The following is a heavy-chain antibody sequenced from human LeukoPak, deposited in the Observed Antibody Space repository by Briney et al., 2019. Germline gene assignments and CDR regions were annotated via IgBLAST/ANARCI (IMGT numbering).Heavy chain of an antibody. V-gene: IGHV3-7*01. CDR1: GFTFSSDW. CDR3: ARDRTVPVY. J-gene: IGHJ4*02. Sequence: AGSLRLSCAASGFTFSSDWMSWVRQAPGKGLEWVANIKQDGSEKYYVDSVKGRFTISRDNAKNSLYLQMNSLRAEDTAVYYCARDRTVPVYWGQGTLVTVSS. D-gene: IGHD4-17*01. CDR2: IKQDGSEK.